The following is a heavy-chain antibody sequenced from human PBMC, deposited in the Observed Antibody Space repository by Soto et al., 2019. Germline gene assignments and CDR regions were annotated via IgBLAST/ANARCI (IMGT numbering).Heavy chain of an antibody. CDR1: GFTFSSYA. CDR3: AKGDYDFWSGYYGFNSHFDY. Sequence: EVQLLESGGGLVQPGGSLRLSCAASGFTFSSYAMSWVRQAPGKGLEWVSAISGSGGSTYYADSVKGRFTISRDNSKNTLYLQMNSLRAEDTAVYYCAKGDYDFWSGYYGFNSHFDYWGQGTLVTVSS. CDR2: ISGSGGST. J-gene: IGHJ4*02. V-gene: IGHV3-23*01. D-gene: IGHD3-3*01.